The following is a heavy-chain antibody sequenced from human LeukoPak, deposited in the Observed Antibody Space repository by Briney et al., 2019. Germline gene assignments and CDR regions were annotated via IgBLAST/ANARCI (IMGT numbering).Heavy chain of an antibody. J-gene: IGHJ6*02. CDR2: ISYDGSNK. Sequence: GGSLRLSCAASGFTFSSYGMHWVRQAPGKELEWVAVISYDGSNKYYADSVKGRFTISRDNSKNTLYLQMNSLRAEDTALYYCAKGFLESSYGMDVWGQGTTVTVSS. CDR3: AKGFLESSYGMDV. D-gene: IGHD3-3*01. CDR1: GFTFSSYG. V-gene: IGHV3-30*18.